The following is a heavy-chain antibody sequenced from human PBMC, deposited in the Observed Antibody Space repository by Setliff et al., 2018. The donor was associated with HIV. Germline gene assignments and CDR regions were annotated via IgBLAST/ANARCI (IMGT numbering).Heavy chain of an antibody. CDR2: IYYSGST. CDR3: ARHYNVNYYVRKDFDY. V-gene: IGHV4-39*01. CDR1: GGSISSYY. D-gene: IGHD1-26*01. J-gene: IGHJ4*02. Sequence: PSETLSLTCTVSGGSISSYYWGWIRQPPGKGLEWIGSIYYSGSTYYNPSLKSRVTISVDTSKNQFSLKLSSVTAADTAVYYCARHYNVNYYVRKDFDYWGQGTLVTVSS.